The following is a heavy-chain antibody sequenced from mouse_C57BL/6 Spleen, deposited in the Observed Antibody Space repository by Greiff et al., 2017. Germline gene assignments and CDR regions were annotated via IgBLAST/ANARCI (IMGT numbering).Heavy chain of an antibody. D-gene: IGHD1-1*01. CDR1: GYAFSSYW. J-gene: IGHJ2*01. CDR3: ARGTTVVASDY. Sequence: QVQLQQSGAELVKPGASVKISCKASGYAFSSYWMNWVKQRPGKGLEWIGQIYPGDGDTNYNGKFKGKATLTADKSSSTAYMQLSSLTSEDSAVYCGARGTTVVASDYWGQGTPLTVSS. CDR2: IYPGDGDT. V-gene: IGHV1-80*01.